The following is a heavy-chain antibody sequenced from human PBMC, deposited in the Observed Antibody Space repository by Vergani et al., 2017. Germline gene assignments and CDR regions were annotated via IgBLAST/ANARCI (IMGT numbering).Heavy chain of an antibody. V-gene: IGHV4-39*01. CDR3: TGHWAVVAANNCFDP. D-gene: IGHD2-15*01. Sequence: QLLLQESGPGVVKPSETLSLICNVSGGSVSGSGYYWGWVRQSPGKGLEWIGTMYYSGSTYHNPSLKSRVSMSVDTSKNQFSLKLSSVTAADTAVYYCTGHWAVVAANNCFDPWGQGTLVTVSS. CDR2: MYYSGST. CDR1: GGSVSGSGYY. J-gene: IGHJ5*02.